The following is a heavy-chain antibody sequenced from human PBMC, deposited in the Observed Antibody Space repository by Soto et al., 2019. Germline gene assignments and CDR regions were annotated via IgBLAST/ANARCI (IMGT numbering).Heavy chain of an antibody. D-gene: IGHD3-16*01. Sequence: QVQLVQSGAEVKKPGSSVRVSCKASGTIFSSYTISWVRQAPGQGLEWMGRIIPILGETNSAQKFQGRVTLTAAKSTNTAYMGLNSLRWEDTAVYYSARGLGGRMDGWGQGTTVTVPS. CDR3: ARGLGGRMDG. CDR2: IIPILGET. V-gene: IGHV1-69*08. CDR1: GTIFSSYT. J-gene: IGHJ6*02.